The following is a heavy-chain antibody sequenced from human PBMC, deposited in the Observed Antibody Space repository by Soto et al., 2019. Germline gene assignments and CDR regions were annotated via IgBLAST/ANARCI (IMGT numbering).Heavy chain of an antibody. CDR2: IIPVFNAA. CDR1: GGTFGSHT. J-gene: IGHJ4*02. CDR3: ARIETLTYHNTSGTDLDF. D-gene: IGHD1-26*01. Sequence: QVQLVQSGAEVKKPGSSVRVSCKVSGGTFGSHTFTWVRQAPGQGLEWMGEIIPVFNAANYAQRFQDRVTITEYRSATTVYLDLSRLTSADTSTYYCARIETLTYHNTSGTDLDFLGQGTLVFVSS. V-gene: IGHV1-69*06.